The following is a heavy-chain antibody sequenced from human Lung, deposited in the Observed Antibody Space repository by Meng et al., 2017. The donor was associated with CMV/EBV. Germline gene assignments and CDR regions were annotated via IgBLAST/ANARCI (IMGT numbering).Heavy chain of an antibody. V-gene: IGHV3-33*03. Sequence: GESXKISCAASGFTFSSYGMHWVRQAPGKGLEWVAVIRYDGSNKYYADSVKGRFTISRDNSKNTLYLQMNRLRAEDTAVYYCAKDRVCYRYDFWGGSHPLPCYGMDVWXQGTXVTVSS. CDR3: AKDRVCYRYDFWGGSHPLPCYGMDV. D-gene: IGHD3-3*01. CDR2: IRYDGSNK. J-gene: IGHJ6*02. CDR1: GFTFSSYG.